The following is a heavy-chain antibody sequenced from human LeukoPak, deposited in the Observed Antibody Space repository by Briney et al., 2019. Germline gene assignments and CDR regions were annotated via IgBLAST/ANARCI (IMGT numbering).Heavy chain of an antibody. D-gene: IGHD4-17*01. Sequence: RGSLRLSCAASEFTVNNNYMSWVRQAPGKGLEWVSTIHSAGSTNYADSVKGRFTISRDNSKNTMYLQMNSLRAEDTAVYYCAGGLRSGLIDYWGQGTLVTVSS. V-gene: IGHV3-53*01. CDR1: EFTVNNNY. CDR2: IHSAGST. J-gene: IGHJ4*02. CDR3: AGGLRSGLIDY.